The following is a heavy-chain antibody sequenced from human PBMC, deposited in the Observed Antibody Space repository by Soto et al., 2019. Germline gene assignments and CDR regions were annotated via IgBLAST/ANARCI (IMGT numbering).Heavy chain of an antibody. V-gene: IGHV4-59*01. CDR2: IYYTGST. J-gene: IGHJ6*02. Sequence: QVQLQESGPGLVKPSETLSLTCTVSGGSITSYYWNWFRQPPGKGLEYIGYIYYTGSTNYNPSLKSRVTMSIVTSKNQFSLKLSSVTAADTAVYYCTGTSVDTTMVVYYYGMDVWGQGTTVTVSS. D-gene: IGHD5-18*01. CDR1: GGSITSYY. CDR3: TGTSVDTTMVVYYYGMDV.